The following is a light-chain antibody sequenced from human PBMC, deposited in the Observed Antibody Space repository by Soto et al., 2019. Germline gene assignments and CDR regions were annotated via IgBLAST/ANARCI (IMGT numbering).Light chain of an antibody. CDR3: EQFLDSPPWT. V-gene: IGKV3-20*01. CDR1: QSIGSNY. J-gene: IGKJ1*01. Sequence: EIVLTQSPGTLSLSPGERATLSCRASQSIGSNYLAWYQQKPGQAPRLLIYGASTRATGIPDRFSGSGSETDFTLTISRLEPEDFAVYYCEQFLDSPPWTVGQGTTVEI. CDR2: GAS.